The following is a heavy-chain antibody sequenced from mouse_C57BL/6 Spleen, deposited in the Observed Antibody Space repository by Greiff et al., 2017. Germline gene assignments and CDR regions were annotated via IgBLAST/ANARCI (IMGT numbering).Heavy chain of an antibody. J-gene: IGHJ2*01. CDR2: IYPGDGDT. CDR3: ARLDYGSSYFDY. CDR1: GYAFSSSW. D-gene: IGHD1-1*01. Sequence: QVQLQQSGPELVKPGASVKISCKASGYAFSSSWMNWVKQRPGKGLEWIGRIYPGDGDTNYNGKFKGKATLTADKSSSTAYMQLSSLTSEDSAVYFCARLDYGSSYFDYWGQGTTLTVSS. V-gene: IGHV1-82*01.